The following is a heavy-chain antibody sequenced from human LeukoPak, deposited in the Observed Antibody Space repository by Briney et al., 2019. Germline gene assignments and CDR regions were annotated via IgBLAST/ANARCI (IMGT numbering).Heavy chain of an antibody. Sequence: GGSLRLSCAASGFTSSDYYMSWIRQAPGKGLEWVSYISSSGTTIYYADSVKGRFTISRDNAKNSLYLQMNSLRAEDTAVYYCARGSYSSSSDIWGQGTMVTVSS. V-gene: IGHV3-11*01. J-gene: IGHJ3*02. CDR3: ARGSYSSSSDI. D-gene: IGHD6-13*01. CDR2: ISSSGTTI. CDR1: GFTSSDYY.